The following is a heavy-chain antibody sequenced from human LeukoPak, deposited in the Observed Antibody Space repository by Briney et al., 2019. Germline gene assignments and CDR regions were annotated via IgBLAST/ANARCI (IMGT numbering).Heavy chain of an antibody. CDR3: ARAVGPFDY. J-gene: IGHJ4*02. Sequence: GGSLRLSYVTSGFPFSTYGMHWVRQPPGKGLEWVAVIWYDGSNKYYADSVKGRFTISRDNPKNTMYLQMDSLRVEDTAMYYCARAVGPFDYWCQGSLVTVSS. V-gene: IGHV3-33*01. CDR1: GFPFSTYG. CDR2: IWYDGSNK.